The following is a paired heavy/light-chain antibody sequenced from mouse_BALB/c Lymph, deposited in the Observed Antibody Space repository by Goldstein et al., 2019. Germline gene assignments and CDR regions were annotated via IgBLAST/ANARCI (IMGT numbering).Heavy chain of an antibody. CDR3: ARNTGFAY. J-gene: IGHJ3*01. CDR1: GYTFTSYW. Sequence: QVQLQQSGAELAKPGASVKMSCKASGYTFTSYWMHWVKQRPGQGLEWIGYINPSTGYTEYNQKFKDKATLTADKSSSTAYMQLSSLTSEDSAVYYCARNTGFAYWGQGTLVTVSA. CDR2: INPSTGYT. V-gene: IGHV1-7*01.
Light chain of an antibody. J-gene: IGKJ4*01. CDR1: QGISSN. Sequence: DILMTQSPSSMSVSLGDTVSITCHASQGISSNIGWLQQKPGKSFKGLIYHGTNLEDGVPSRFSGSGSGADYSLTISSLESEDFADYYCVQYAQFPFTFGSGTKLEIK. CDR2: HGT. CDR3: VQYAQFPFT. V-gene: IGKV14-100*01.